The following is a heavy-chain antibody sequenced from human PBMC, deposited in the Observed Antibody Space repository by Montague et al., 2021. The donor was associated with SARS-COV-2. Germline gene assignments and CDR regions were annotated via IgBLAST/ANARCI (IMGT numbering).Heavy chain of an antibody. CDR3: AAGDSSGYFEWFDP. CDR2: IYYSGST. Sequence: SETLSLTCTVSGGSISSYYWSWIRQTPGKGLEWIGYIYYSGSTNYNPSLKSRVTISVDTSKNQFSLKLSSVTAADTAVYYCAAGDSSGYFEWFDPWGQGTLVTVSS. V-gene: IGHV4-59*01. CDR1: GGSISSYY. D-gene: IGHD3-22*01. J-gene: IGHJ5*02.